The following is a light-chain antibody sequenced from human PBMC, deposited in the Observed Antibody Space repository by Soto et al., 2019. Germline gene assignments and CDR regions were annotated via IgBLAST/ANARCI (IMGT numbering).Light chain of an antibody. CDR1: QSISSSY. CDR3: QQYGSSPWM. Sequence: EIVLTQSPGTLSLSPGERVTLSCRASQSISSSYLAWHQQKSGQAPRLLIYGASSRATGIPDRFSGSGSGTDFTLTISRLEPEDFAVYYCQQYGSSPWMFGQGTKVEIK. V-gene: IGKV3-20*01. CDR2: GAS. J-gene: IGKJ1*01.